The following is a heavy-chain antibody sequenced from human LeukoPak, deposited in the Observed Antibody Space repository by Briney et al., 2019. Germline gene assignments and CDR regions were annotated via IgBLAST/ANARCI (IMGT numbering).Heavy chain of an antibody. CDR1: GFTFSSYW. Sequence: GGSLRLSCAASGFTFSSYWMHWVRQAPGKGLVWVSRINSDGSSTSYADSVKGRFTISRDNAKNTLYLQMNSLRAEDTAVYYCTTVVGIAAAGTGLYAFDIWGQGTMVTVSS. CDR3: TTVVGIAAAGTGLYAFDI. D-gene: IGHD6-13*01. CDR2: INSDGSST. J-gene: IGHJ3*02. V-gene: IGHV3-74*01.